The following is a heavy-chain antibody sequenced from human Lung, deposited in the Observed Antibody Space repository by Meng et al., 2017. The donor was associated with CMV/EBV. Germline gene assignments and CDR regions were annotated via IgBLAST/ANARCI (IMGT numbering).Heavy chain of an antibody. D-gene: IGHD6-13*01. Sequence: SGXXLVXPTQTLTLTCTFSGFSLSISRLAVGWIRQPPGKALECLGIIYWNDDKRYSPSLKSRLTITKDTSKNQVVLTMTNMDPADTATYYCAHARYSSFYYFNYWXHGTXVTVSS. J-gene: IGHJ4*01. V-gene: IGHV2-5*01. CDR1: GFSLSISRLA. CDR2: IYWNDDK. CDR3: AHARYSSFYYFNY.